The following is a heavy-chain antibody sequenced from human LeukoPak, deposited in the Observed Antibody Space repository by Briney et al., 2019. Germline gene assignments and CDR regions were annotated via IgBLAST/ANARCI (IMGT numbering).Heavy chain of an antibody. CDR1: GFTFDDYG. V-gene: IGHV3-20*04. CDR2: INWNGGST. Sequence: GGSLRLSCAASGFTFDDYGMSWVRQAPGKGLEWVSGINWNGGSTGYADSVKGRFTISRDNAKNSLYLQMNSLRAEDTALYCCARDPTYYYDSSGYYLDYWGQGTLVTVSS. J-gene: IGHJ4*02. D-gene: IGHD3-22*01. CDR3: ARDPTYYYDSSGYYLDY.